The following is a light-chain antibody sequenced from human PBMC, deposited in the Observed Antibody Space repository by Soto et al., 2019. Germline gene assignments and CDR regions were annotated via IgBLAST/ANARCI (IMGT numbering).Light chain of an antibody. V-gene: IGLV2-8*01. J-gene: IGLJ2*01. CDR1: SSDVGGYNY. Sequence: QSVLTQPPSASGSPGQSVTISCTGTSSDVGGYNYVSWYQQHPGKAPKLMIYEVSKRPSGVPDRFSGSKSGNTASLTVSGLQAEYEADYYCSSYAGSNKGVFGGGTQLTVL. CDR2: EVS. CDR3: SSYAGSNKGV.